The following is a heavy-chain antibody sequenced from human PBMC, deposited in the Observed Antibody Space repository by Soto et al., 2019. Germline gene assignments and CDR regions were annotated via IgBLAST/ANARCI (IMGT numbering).Heavy chain of an antibody. Sequence: QVQLQESGPGLVTPWGTLSLTCAVSGDSIISTNWWNWVRQSPGKGLEWIGEIHHSGTTNYNPSLTSRVIISADESKNHFSLKLTSVTAADTAVYYCARGRQSCSRTSCYFDPWGQGTLVTVSS. CDR3: ARGRQSCSRTSCYFDP. D-gene: IGHD2-2*01. CDR2: IHHSGTT. J-gene: IGHJ5*02. CDR1: GDSIISTNW. V-gene: IGHV4-4*02.